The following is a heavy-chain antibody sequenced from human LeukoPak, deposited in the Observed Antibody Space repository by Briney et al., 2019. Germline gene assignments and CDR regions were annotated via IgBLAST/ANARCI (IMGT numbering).Heavy chain of an antibody. CDR1: GFTFSSYA. D-gene: IGHD6-19*01. V-gene: IGHV3-23*01. CDR3: AKDRDFVDSSANFGY. J-gene: IGHJ4*02. CDR2: ISGSGGST. Sequence: GGSLRLSCAASGFTFSSYAMSWVRQAPGKGLEWVSAISGSGGSTYYADSVKGRFTISRDNSKNTLYLQMNSLRAEDTAVYYCAKDRDFVDSSANFGYWGQETLVTVSS.